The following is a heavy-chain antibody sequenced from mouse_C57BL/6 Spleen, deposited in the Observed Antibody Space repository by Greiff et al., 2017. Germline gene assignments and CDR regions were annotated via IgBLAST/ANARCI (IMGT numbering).Heavy chain of an antibody. CDR2: IDPSDSYT. CDR3: AREVYYGNRLAY. D-gene: IGHD2-1*01. J-gene: IGHJ3*01. Sequence: QVQLQQPGAELVKPGASVKLSCKASGYTFTSYWMQWVKQRPGQGLEWIGEIDPSDSYTNYNQKFKGKATLTVDTSSSTAYMQLSSLTSEDSAVXCCAREVYYGNRLAYWGQGTLVTVSA. V-gene: IGHV1-50*01. CDR1: GYTFTSYW.